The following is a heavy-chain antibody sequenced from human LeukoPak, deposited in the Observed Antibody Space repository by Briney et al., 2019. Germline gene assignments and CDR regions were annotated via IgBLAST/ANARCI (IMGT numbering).Heavy chain of an antibody. CDR1: GITFIYCT. CDR2: IIPIFGTA. J-gene: IGHJ4*02. Sequence: GSSVKVSFKASGITFIYCTISWVRQAPGQGLEWMGRIIPIFGTADYAQKFQGRVTMTTDESTSTAYMELSSLRSEDTAVYYCAREPVPRSSGLQYWGQGTLVTVSS. CDR3: AREPVPRSSGLQY. V-gene: IGHV1-69*05. D-gene: IGHD3-22*01.